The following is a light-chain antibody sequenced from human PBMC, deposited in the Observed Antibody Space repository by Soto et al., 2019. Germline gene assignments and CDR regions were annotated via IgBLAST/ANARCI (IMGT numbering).Light chain of an antibody. CDR3: SSWDDSLNGVV. Sequence: QLVLTQPPSASGTPGQRVTISCSGSESNIGSNTVNWYQHLPGTAPKLLIYSNIQRPSGVPDRFSGSKSGTSASLAISGLQSEDEADYYCSSWDDSLNGVVFGGGTKLTVL. V-gene: IGLV1-44*01. J-gene: IGLJ2*01. CDR1: ESNIGSNT. CDR2: SNI.